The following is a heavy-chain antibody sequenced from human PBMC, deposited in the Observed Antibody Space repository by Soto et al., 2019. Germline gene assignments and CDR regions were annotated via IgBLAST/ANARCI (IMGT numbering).Heavy chain of an antibody. D-gene: IGHD6-13*01. CDR3: ARRYRQSGYSRSWVFDY. CDR2: IFYSGST. V-gene: IGHV4-31*03. J-gene: IGHJ4*02. Sequence: QVQLQESGPGLVKPSQTLSLICTVSGGSINSGGYYWNWIRQHPGKGLEWIGYIFYSGSTYYNPFLRSRVSRSADASENQFSLNLRAVTVADTAVYLCARRYRQSGYSRSWVFDYWGQGTLVNVSS. CDR1: GGSINSGGYY.